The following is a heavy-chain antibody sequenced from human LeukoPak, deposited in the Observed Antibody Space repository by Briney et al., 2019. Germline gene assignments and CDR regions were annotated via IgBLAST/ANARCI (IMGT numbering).Heavy chain of an antibody. CDR2: IIPIFGTA. V-gene: IGHV1-69*06. Sequence: ASVKVSCKASGGTFSSYAISWVRQAPGQGLEWMGGIIPIFGTANYAQKFQGRVTITADKSTSTAYMELSSLRSEDTAVYYCAREGYSYGPKFDYWGQGTLVTVSS. CDR1: GGTFSSYA. J-gene: IGHJ4*02. CDR3: AREGYSYGPKFDY. D-gene: IGHD5-18*01.